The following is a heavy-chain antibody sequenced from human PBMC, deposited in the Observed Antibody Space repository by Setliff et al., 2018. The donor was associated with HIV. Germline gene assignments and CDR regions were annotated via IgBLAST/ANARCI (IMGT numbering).Heavy chain of an antibody. V-gene: IGHV3-23*01. CDR2: SGNGGIT. CDR1: GFPFSAYA. Sequence: GGSLRLSCEAPGFPFSAYAFSWVRQAPGKGLEWVSTSGNGGITVYTDSVKGRFTMSRDNSKNTLFLVLTSLRPEDTAVYYCAKDRYYDSSGSPFDYWGQGTLVTVSS. D-gene: IGHD3-22*01. CDR3: AKDRYYDSSGSPFDY. J-gene: IGHJ4*02.